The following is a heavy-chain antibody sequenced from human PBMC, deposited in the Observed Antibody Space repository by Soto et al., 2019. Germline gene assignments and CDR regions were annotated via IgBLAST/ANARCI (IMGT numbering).Heavy chain of an antibody. Sequence: GGSLRLSCAASGFTFSSYAMSWVRQAPGKGLEWVSAISGSGGSTYYADSVKGRFTISRDDSKNTLYLQMNSLKTEDTAVYYCTTSEDVLRYFDWLFYWGQGTLVTVSS. CDR3: TTSEDVLRYFDWLFY. J-gene: IGHJ4*02. CDR2: ISGSGGST. D-gene: IGHD3-9*01. CDR1: GFTFSSYA. V-gene: IGHV3-23*01.